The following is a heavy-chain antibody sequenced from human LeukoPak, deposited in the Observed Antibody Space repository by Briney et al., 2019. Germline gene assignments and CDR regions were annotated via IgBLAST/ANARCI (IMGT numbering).Heavy chain of an antibody. Sequence: GASVKVSCQASGYTFTSYYMHWVRQAPGQGLQWMGIINPSGGKTSYAQKFQGRVTMTRDMSTSTVYMELSSLRSEDTAVYYCARVESWEHSVSSQDAFDIWGQGTMVTVSS. CDR1: GYTFTSYY. D-gene: IGHD1-26*01. CDR2: INPSGGKT. J-gene: IGHJ3*02. CDR3: ARVESWEHSVSSQDAFDI. V-gene: IGHV1-46*01.